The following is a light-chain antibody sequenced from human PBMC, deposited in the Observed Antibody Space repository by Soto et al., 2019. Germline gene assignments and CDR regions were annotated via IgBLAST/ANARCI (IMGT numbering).Light chain of an antibody. CDR1: SSNIGSSY. CDR3: AAWDDSLSGWV. V-gene: IGLV1-47*02. J-gene: IGLJ3*02. CDR2: TNS. Sequence: QSVLTQPPSASGTPGQRVTISCSGGSSNIGSSYVYWNQRLPGTAPKLLIYTNSQRPSGVPDRFSGSKSGTSASLAISGLRSEDEADYYCAAWDDSLSGWVFGGGTKLTVL.